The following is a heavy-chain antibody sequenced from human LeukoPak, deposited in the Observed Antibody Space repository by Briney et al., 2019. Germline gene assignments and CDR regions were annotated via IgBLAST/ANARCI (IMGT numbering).Heavy chain of an antibody. D-gene: IGHD3-3*01. CDR3: ARESLSTIFGVVITPYYYMDV. Sequence: GGSLRLSCAASGFTFSSYSMNWVRQAPGKGLEWVSYISSSSSTIYYADSVKGRFTIPRDNAKNSLYLQMNSLRAEDTAVYYCARESLSTIFGVVITPYYYMDVWGKGTTVTVSS. CDR2: ISSSSSTI. V-gene: IGHV3-48*04. J-gene: IGHJ6*03. CDR1: GFTFSSYS.